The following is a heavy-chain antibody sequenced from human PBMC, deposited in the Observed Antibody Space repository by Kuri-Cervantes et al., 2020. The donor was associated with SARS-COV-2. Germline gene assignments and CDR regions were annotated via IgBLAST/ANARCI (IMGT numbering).Heavy chain of an antibody. V-gene: IGHV3-74*01. CDR2: ISNDGSST. J-gene: IGHJ4*02. D-gene: IGHD5-18*01. CDR3: AMTGSYTSYGLGH. CDR1: GFTFSSQW. Sequence: GGSLRLSCLASGFTFSSQWMFWVRQVPGKGLMWLSRISNDGSSTIYVDSVKGRFTTSRDNAKNSVFLQMNSLRPEDTGVYYCAMTGSYTSYGLGHWGQGTLVTVSS.